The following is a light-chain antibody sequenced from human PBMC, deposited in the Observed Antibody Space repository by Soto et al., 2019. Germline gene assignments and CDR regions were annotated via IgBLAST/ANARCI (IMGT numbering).Light chain of an antibody. CDR2: AAS. CDR1: QSISTY. V-gene: IGKV1-39*01. CDR3: QQSYSTLST. Sequence: DLQMTQSPSSLSASVGDRVTITCRASQSISTYLNWYQQKPGKAPKLLIYAASSLQSGVPSRFSGSGSGTDFTLTISSLQPEDFATYYCQQSYSTLSTFGGGTKVEIK. J-gene: IGKJ4*01.